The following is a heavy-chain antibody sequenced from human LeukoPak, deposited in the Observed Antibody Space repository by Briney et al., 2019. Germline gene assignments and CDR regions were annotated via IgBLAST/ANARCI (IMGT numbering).Heavy chain of an antibody. J-gene: IGHJ4*02. CDR1: GDSVSGNRAT. D-gene: IGHD3-9*01. V-gene: IGHV6-1*01. CDR2: IYYRSKWYS. Sequence: SQTLSLTCAISGDSVSGNRATWNWLRQSPSRGLEWLGRIYYRSKWYSDYAVSVKGRITINPDTSKNQFSLLLNSVTPEDTAVYFCGRAEHDWGSDYWGQGTLVTVSS. CDR3: GRAEHDWGSDY.